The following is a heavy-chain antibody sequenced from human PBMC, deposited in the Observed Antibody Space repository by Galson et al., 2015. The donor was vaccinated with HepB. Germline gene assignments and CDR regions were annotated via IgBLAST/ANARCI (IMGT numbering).Heavy chain of an antibody. Sequence: SVKVSCKASGYTFTSYYMHWVRQAPGQGLEWMGIINPSGGSTSYAQKFQGRVTMTRDTSTSTVYMELSSLRSEDTAVYYCAREGNYYGSRGGGDYWGQGTLVTVSS. CDR2: INPSGGST. D-gene: IGHD3-10*01. J-gene: IGHJ4*02. CDR1: GYTFTSYY. V-gene: IGHV1-46*03. CDR3: AREGNYYGSRGGGDY.